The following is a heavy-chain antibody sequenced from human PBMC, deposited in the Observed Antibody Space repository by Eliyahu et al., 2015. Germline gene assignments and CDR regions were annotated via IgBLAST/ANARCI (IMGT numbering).Heavy chain of an antibody. CDR2: IGIAGDT. D-gene: IGHD6-6*01. CDR1: GFPFSNYE. V-gene: IGHV3-13*01. CDR3: AREGSSSSAAAFDI. J-gene: IGHJ3*02. Sequence: EAQLVESGGGLVQPGGSLRLSCAVSGFPFSNYEMHWVRQDSERGLGWVSAIGIAGDTFYAGSVKGRFTISRENAKNSMYLQMNSLRAGDTAVYYCAREGSSSSAAAFDIWGQGTMVTVSS.